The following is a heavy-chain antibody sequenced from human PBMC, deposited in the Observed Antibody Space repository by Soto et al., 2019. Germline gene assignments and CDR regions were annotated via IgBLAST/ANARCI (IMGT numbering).Heavy chain of an antibody. CDR3: AKGHTMVRGVTYFDY. Sequence: EVQLLESGGGLEQPGGSLRLSCAASGFTFSSYAMSWVRQAPGKGLEWVAGVSGSGDSTYYADSVKGRFTISRDNAKNTLYLQMNSLRAKDTAVYYCAKGHTMVRGVTYFDYWGQGTLVTVSS. CDR2: VSGSGDST. D-gene: IGHD3-10*01. J-gene: IGHJ4*02. V-gene: IGHV3-23*01. CDR1: GFTFSSYA.